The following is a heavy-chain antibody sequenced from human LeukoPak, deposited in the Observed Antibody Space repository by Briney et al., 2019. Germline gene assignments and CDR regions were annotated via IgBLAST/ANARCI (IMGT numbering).Heavy chain of an antibody. D-gene: IGHD2-15*01. J-gene: IGHJ2*01. Sequence: PSETLSLTCTVSGYSFAHGFFWAWIRQPPGGGLEWIGSLYHSGTTYYNTSLKSRISTSVDTSKNQFSLKLRLVTAADTAVYYCARVEVPRDINDWYFDLWGRGTLVTVSS. CDR3: ARVEVPRDINDWYFDL. CDR1: GYSFAHGFF. V-gene: IGHV4-38-2*02. CDR2: LYHSGTT.